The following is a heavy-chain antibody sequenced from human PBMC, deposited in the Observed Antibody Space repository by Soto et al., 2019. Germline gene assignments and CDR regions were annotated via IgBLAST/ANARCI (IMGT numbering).Heavy chain of an antibody. CDR3: ARAPMTTVPWYFYL. CDR2: ISYDGSNK. J-gene: IGHJ2*01. D-gene: IGHD4-17*01. V-gene: IGHV3-30-3*01. CDR1: GFTFSSYA. Sequence: QVQLVESGGGVVQPGRSLRLSCAASGFTFSSYAMHWVRQAPGKGLERVAVISYDGSNKYYAASVKGRFTISRDNSKNTLYLQMNSLRAEDTAVYYCARAPMTTVPWYFYLWGRGTLVTVSS.